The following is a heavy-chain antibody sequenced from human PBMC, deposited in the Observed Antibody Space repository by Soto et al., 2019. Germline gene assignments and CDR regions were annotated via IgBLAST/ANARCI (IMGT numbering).Heavy chain of an antibody. CDR1: GYTFIGYY. CDR2: INPNSGDT. J-gene: IGHJ4*02. V-gene: IGHV1-2*02. Sequence: ASVKVSCKASGYTFIGYYMHWVRQAPGQGLEWMGWINPNSGDTNYAQKFQGRVTMTRDTSISTAYTELSRLRFADTAVYYCARARTTYYNTSDDDFWGRGTRVTVSS. D-gene: IGHD3-22*01. CDR3: ARARTTYYNTSDDDF.